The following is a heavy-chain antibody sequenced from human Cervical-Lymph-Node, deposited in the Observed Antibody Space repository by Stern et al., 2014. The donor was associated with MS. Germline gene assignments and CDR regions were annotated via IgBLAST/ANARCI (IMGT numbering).Heavy chain of an antibody. CDR3: ARNDAWFRNFDF. V-gene: IGHV4-39*01. CDR2: LHYNGNA. J-gene: IGHJ4*02. CDR1: GGSVGSSSFH. D-gene: IGHD3-10*01. Sequence: QLQLQESGPGLVKPSETLSLTCTVSGGSVGSSSFHWGWIRQSPGKGLEWIGTLHYNGNAFYNPSLKSRVTISIDTPRNQLSRIMTVVTAADTAVYYCARNDAWFRNFDFWGQGTLLTVAS.